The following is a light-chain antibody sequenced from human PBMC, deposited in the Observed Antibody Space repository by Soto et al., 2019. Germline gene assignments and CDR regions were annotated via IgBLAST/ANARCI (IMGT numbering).Light chain of an antibody. CDR1: QSVSSY. Sequence: EIVLTQSPATLSLSPGERATLSCRASQSVSSYLAWYQHKPGQAPRLLIYEASNRANGIPARFSGSGSGTDFTLTISSLEPEDFAVYYCQQRSNCPVYTFGQGTKLEIK. V-gene: IGKV3-11*01. CDR2: EAS. CDR3: QQRSNCPVYT. J-gene: IGKJ2*01.